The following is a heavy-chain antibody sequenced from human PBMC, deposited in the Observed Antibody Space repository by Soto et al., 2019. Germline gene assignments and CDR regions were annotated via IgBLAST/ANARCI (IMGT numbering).Heavy chain of an antibody. CDR2: IHYSGST. D-gene: IGHD1-7*01. J-gene: IGHJ4*02. V-gene: IGHV4-59*08. CDR1: GGSIISYY. CDR3: ARQANRNYDFDY. Sequence: SETLSLTCVVTGGSIISYYWSWIRQPPGKGLEWIGYIHYSGSTVYNPSLKSRVNILVDTSKNQFSLKLNSVTAADTAVYYCARQANRNYDFDYWGQGALVTVSS.